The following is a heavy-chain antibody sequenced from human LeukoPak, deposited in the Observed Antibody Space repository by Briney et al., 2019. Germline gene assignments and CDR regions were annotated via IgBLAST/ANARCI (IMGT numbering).Heavy chain of an antibody. CDR1: GFSFINYA. Sequence: GGSLRLSCAASGFSFINYAMSWVRQAPGKGLEWVSNINWNGATTGYADSVKGRFTISRDNAKNSLYLQMNSLRAEDSALYYCARDSHYYDSSGYYSNWFDPWGQGTQVTVSS. CDR2: INWNGATT. V-gene: IGHV3-20*04. D-gene: IGHD3-22*01. J-gene: IGHJ5*02. CDR3: ARDSHYYDSSGYYSNWFDP.